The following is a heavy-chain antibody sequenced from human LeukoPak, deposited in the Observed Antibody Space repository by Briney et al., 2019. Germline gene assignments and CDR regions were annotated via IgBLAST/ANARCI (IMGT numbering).Heavy chain of an antibody. J-gene: IGHJ4*02. CDR2: LYYSGST. D-gene: IGHD2-2*01. CDR1: GGSISSGDYY. V-gene: IGHV4-30-4*08. Sequence: PSQTLSLTCTVSGGSISSGDYYWSWIRQPPGKGLEWTGYLYYSGSTYYNPSLKSRVTISVDTSKSQFSLKLSSVTAADTAVYYCAREDIVVVPAAPPIKFFDYWGQGTLVTVSS. CDR3: AREDIVVVPAAPPIKFFDY.